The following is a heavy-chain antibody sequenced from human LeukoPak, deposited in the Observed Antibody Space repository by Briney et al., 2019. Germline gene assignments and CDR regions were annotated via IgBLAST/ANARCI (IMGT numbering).Heavy chain of an antibody. Sequence: PGGSLRLSCAASGFSFSNYWMSWVRQAPGKGLEWVANIKQDGSETDYVGSVKGRFTISRDNAKNSLSLQMRSLRAEDTAMYYCARTDQSSAYRPIDYWGQGTLVTVSS. CDR1: GFSFSNYW. CDR3: ARTDQSSAYRPIDY. D-gene: IGHD3-22*01. V-gene: IGHV3-7*01. CDR2: IKQDGSET. J-gene: IGHJ4*02.